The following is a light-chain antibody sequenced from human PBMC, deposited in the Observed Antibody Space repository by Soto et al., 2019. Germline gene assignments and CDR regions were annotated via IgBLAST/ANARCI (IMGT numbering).Light chain of an antibody. J-gene: IGKJ2*01. V-gene: IGKV3-20*01. CDR3: QQYGSSPVYT. CDR1: QSASSNY. Sequence: EIVLTQSPGTLSLSPGERATLSCRASQSASSNYLAWYQQKPGQAPRLLIYGASTRATGIPDRFSGSGSGTDFTLSISRPEPEDFAVYYCQQYGSSPVYTFGQGTKLEIK. CDR2: GAS.